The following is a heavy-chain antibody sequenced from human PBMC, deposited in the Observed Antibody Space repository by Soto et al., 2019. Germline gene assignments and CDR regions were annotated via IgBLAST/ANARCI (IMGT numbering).Heavy chain of an antibody. CDR2: INHSGST. J-gene: IGHJ4*02. CDR1: GGSFSGYY. Sequence: TLSLTCAVYGGSFSGYYWSWIRQPPGKGLEWIGEINHSGSTNYNPSLKSRVTISVDTSKNQFSLKLSSVTAADTAVYYCARGQREDTVTTYDYWGQGTLVTVSS. CDR3: ARGQREDTVTTYDY. V-gene: IGHV4-34*01. D-gene: IGHD4-17*01.